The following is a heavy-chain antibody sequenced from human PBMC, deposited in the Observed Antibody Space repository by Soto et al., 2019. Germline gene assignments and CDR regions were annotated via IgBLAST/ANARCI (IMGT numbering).Heavy chain of an antibody. CDR1: GFSLSNARMG. J-gene: IGHJ4*02. CDR3: ARIRVGYCTNGVCPSKMYYFDY. D-gene: IGHD2-8*01. CDR2: IFSNDEK. Sequence: GXGPTLVNPTETLTLTCTVSGFSLSNARMGVSWIHQPPGKALEWLAHIFSNDEKSYSTSLKSRLTISKDTSKSQVVLTMTNMDPVDTATYYCARIRVGYCTNGVCPSKMYYFDYWGQGTLVTVSS. V-gene: IGHV2-26*01.